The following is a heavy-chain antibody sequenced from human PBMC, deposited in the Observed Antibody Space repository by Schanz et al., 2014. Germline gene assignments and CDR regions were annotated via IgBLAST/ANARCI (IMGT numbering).Heavy chain of an antibody. CDR3: ARLGVGDKAYYYYGTDV. CDR2: IFFSGST. Sequence: QVQLQESGPGLVKPSETLSLTCTVSGVSIGGYYWSWIRQPPGKGLEWIGYIFFSGSTTYNPSFNGRVPTSLDMSKTQFALHLSSVPAADTAVYYCARLGVGDKAYYYYGTDVWGQGTTVLVSS. D-gene: IGHD1-26*01. J-gene: IGHJ6*02. V-gene: IGHV4-59*08. CDR1: GVSIGGYY.